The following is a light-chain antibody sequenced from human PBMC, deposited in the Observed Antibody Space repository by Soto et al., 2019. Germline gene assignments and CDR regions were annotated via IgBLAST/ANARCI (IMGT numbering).Light chain of an antibody. Sequence: QSVLTQPASVSGSPGQSITISCTGTSSDVGGYNYFSWYQQHPGKAPKLMIYEVSNRPSGVSNRFSGSKYDNTASLTISGLQPEDEADYFCNPYGSTSTRDVFGTGTKLTVL. J-gene: IGLJ1*01. CDR3: NPYGSTSTRDV. CDR1: SSDVGGYNY. V-gene: IGLV2-14*01. CDR2: EVS.